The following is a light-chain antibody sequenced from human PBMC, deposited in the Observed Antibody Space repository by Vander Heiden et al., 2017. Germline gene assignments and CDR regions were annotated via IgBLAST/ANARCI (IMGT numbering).Light chain of an antibody. V-gene: IGLV1-40*01. Sequence: QSVLSQPPSVSGAPGQSVSISCTGSRSDIGAGYDVNGYQHRPGTAPKVLIYGDTNRPSGVPDRFSGSKSGTSASLAITGLQAEDEADYYCQSFDSFLTSPLFGGGTKLTVL. J-gene: IGLJ2*01. CDR1: RSDIGAGYD. CDR2: GDT. CDR3: QSFDSFLTSPL.